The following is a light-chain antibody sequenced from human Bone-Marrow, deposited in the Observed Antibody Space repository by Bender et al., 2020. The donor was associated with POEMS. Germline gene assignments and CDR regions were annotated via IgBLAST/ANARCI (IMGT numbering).Light chain of an antibody. V-gene: IGLV3-21*03. Sequence: SYVLTQPPSVSVAPGKTAMITCGGNNIGSKSVHWYQQKPGQAPVVVVYDDRERPSGIPERFSGSNSGNTATLTIITVEAGDEADYYCQVWDGSSDHVVFGGGTKLTVL. CDR2: DDR. CDR3: QVWDGSSDHVV. J-gene: IGLJ2*01. CDR1: NIGSKS.